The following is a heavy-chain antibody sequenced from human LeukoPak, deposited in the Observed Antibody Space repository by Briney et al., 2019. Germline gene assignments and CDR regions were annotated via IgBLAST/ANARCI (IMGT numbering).Heavy chain of an antibody. CDR1: TGYMTRGRHH. CDR3: ATLTGGDDAFDI. D-gene: IGHD4-23*01. V-gene: IGHV4-61*10. Sequence: SETLSLTCTVCTGYMTRGRHHWSWPRPPAGRALEWIGRISSSGSTNYNPSLKSRVTTSLDTSKHQFSLKLSSVTAADTAVYYCATLTGGDDAFDIWGQGTMVTVSS. J-gene: IGHJ3*02. CDR2: ISSSGST.